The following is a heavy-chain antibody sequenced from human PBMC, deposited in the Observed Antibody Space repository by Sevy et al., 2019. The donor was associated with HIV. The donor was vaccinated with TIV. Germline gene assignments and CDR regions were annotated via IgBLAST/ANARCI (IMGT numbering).Heavy chain of an antibody. D-gene: IGHD2-21*02. CDR3: TRRASRVYGDHLNLY. V-gene: IGHV3-49*03. J-gene: IGHJ4*02. Sequence: GGSLRLSCTASGFTFGDYAMSLFRQAPGRGLEWVGFIRSETYGETTEYAASVKGRFTVSRDDSKSIVYLQMNSLKTEDTAVYYCTRRASRVYGDHLNLYWGQGTLVTVSS. CDR2: IRSETYGETT. CDR1: GFTFGDYA.